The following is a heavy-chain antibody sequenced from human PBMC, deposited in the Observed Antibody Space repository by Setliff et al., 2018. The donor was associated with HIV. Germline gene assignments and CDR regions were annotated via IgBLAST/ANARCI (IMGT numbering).Heavy chain of an antibody. J-gene: IGHJ4*02. Sequence: SETLSLTCTVSGGSISSYYWNWIRQPPGKGLEWIGYLFHTGDTDYNPSLESRVTISVDRSKNQFSLQLTSVSAADTAVYYCAREGFGNTGDLGMAVLDYWGQETLVTVSS. CDR3: AREGFGNTGDLGMAVLDY. CDR2: LFHTGDT. V-gene: IGHV4-59*01. D-gene: IGHD3-16*01. CDR1: GGSISSYY.